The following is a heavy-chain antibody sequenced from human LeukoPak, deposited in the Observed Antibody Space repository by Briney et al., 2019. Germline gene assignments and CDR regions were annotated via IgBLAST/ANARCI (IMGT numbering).Heavy chain of an antibody. CDR3: ARGSGYDQYYGMDV. D-gene: IGHD5-12*01. CDR1: GDSFLSKIAA. V-gene: IGHV6-1*01. Sequence: SQTLSLTFAISGDSFLSKIAAWNWIRQSPPRGLEWLGWTYYRSKWYNDYAVSVKSRITINPDTSKNQFSLQLNSVTPEDTAVYYCARGSGYDQYYGMDVWGQGTTVTVSS. CDR2: TYYRSKWYN. J-gene: IGHJ6*02.